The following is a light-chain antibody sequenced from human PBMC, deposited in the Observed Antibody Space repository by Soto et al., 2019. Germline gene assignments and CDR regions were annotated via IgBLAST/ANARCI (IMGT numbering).Light chain of an antibody. CDR3: QQYNNWPWT. V-gene: IGKV3-15*01. CDR1: QSISDT. J-gene: IGKJ1*01. Sequence: EIVMTQSPATLSVSPGGRATLSCRASQSISDTLAWYQQKPGQAPRLLIHGASTRATGFPARFSGSGSGTDFPLTISSLQSGDFAVYYCQQYNNWPWTFGQGTKVEIK. CDR2: GAS.